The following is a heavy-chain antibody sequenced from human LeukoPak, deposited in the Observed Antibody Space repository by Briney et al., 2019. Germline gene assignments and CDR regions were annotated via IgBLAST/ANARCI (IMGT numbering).Heavy chain of an antibody. D-gene: IGHD3-3*01. CDR1: GFTVSSNY. Sequence: GSLRLSCAASGFTVSSNYMSWVRQAPGKGLEWVSVIYSGGSTYYADSVKGRFTISRDNSKNTLYLQMNSLRAEDTAVYYCARNYDFWSGYHEDYYMDVWGKGTMVTVSS. J-gene: IGHJ6*03. CDR3: ARNYDFWSGYHEDYYMDV. CDR2: IYSGGST. V-gene: IGHV3-66*02.